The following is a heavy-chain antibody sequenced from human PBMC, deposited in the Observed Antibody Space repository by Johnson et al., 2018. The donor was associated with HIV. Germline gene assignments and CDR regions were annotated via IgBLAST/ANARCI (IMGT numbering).Heavy chain of an antibody. D-gene: IGHD3-16*01. J-gene: IGHJ3*02. V-gene: IGHV3-7*04. CDR2: ITEDGSEK. Sequence: VQLVESGGGLVQPRGSLRLSCGASGFTFSSYWMSWVRPAPGTGLAWVANITEDGSEKYYVDSVKGPFTNSRDNAKNSLYLQMSSLRAEDTAVYYCARGSWAFSIWGHGTTVTVSS. CDR1: GFTFSSYW. CDR3: ARGSWAFSI.